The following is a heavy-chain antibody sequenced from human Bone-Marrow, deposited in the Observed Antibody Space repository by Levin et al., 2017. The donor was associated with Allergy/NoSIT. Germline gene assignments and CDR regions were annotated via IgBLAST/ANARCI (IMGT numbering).Heavy chain of an antibody. J-gene: IGHJ6*02. CDR3: ARNMAIIGGSHGMDV. CDR2: IYGSDSST. CDR1: GGFVKYYY. D-gene: IGHD3-16*01. V-gene: IGHV4-59*02. Sequence: SETLSLTCSVSGGFVKYYYWSWIRQPPGKELEWIGYIYGSDSSTNYNPSLKSRVTISADTSKKQLSLKLSSVTAADTAMYYCARNMAIIGGSHGMDVWGQGTTVTVSS.